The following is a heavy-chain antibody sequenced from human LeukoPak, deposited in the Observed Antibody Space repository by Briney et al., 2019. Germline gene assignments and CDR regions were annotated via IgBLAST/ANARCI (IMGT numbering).Heavy chain of an antibody. V-gene: IGHV4-59*01. Sequence: SGTLSLTCTVAGGSISSYYWSWIRQPPGKGLGWIGDIYYSGSTNYNPSLKSRVTLSVDTSKNQYSLQLSSVTAADTAVYYCARHGYSSGSLAWFDPWGQGTQVTVSS. CDR2: IYYSGST. CDR3: ARHGYSSGSLAWFDP. CDR1: GGSISSYY. D-gene: IGHD6-19*01. J-gene: IGHJ5*02.